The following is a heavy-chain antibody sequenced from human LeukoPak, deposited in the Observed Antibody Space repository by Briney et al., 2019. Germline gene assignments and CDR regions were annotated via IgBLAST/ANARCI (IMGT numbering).Heavy chain of an antibody. J-gene: IGHJ4*02. Sequence: GGSLRLSCAASGFTFSNYAMNWVRQAPGKGLEWVSAIDSGGGTYYADSVKGRFTISRDNSKNTLYLQLNSLRAEDTAVYYCAKGPQGDWGQGALVTVSS. CDR2: IDSGGGT. D-gene: IGHD3-16*01. CDR1: GFTFSNYA. V-gene: IGHV3-23*01. CDR3: AKGPQGD.